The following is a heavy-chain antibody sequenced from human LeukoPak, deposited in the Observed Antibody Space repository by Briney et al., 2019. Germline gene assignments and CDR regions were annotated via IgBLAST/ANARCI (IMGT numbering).Heavy chain of an antibody. CDR1: GGSVSSGSYY. J-gene: IGHJ4*02. V-gene: IGHV4-61*01. D-gene: IGHD5-18*01. Sequence: SETLSLTCTVSGGSVSSGSYYWSWIRQPPGKGLEWIGYIYYSGSTDYNPSLKSRVTISVDTSKNQFSLKLSSVTAADTAVYYCARADSYGFYFDYWGQGTLVTVSS. CDR2: IYYSGST. CDR3: ARADSYGFYFDY.